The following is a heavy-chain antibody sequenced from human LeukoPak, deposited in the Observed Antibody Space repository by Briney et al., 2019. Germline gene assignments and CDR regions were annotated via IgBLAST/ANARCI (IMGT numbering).Heavy chain of an antibody. CDR3: ARGLSYAVAYGDY. V-gene: IGHV3-74*01. CDR2: INRDGTGT. Sequence: GGSLRLSCAPSGFIFSDHWFPWVRQTPGQGLVWVAAINRDGTGTSHADSVRGRFTVSRDNAKNTLYLQLNSLRADDTAVYYCARGLSYAVAYGDYWGQGTLVTVSS. CDR1: GFIFSDHW. D-gene: IGHD6-19*01. J-gene: IGHJ4*02.